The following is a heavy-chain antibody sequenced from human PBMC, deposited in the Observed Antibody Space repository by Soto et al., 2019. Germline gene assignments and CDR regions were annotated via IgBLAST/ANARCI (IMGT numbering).Heavy chain of an antibody. CDR2: IFYSGAT. J-gene: IGHJ5*02. CDR3: ARSISGDPWFDP. V-gene: IGHV4-59*01. CDR1: GDSLNRY. Sequence: SENLSLTCPVSGDSLNRYWSWVRQPPGKGLEWIGYIFYSGATNYNPSLKRRVTISIDTSKKQFSLKLSSVTAADTAVYYCARSISGDPWFDPWGQGTLVTVSS. D-gene: IGHD2-21*01.